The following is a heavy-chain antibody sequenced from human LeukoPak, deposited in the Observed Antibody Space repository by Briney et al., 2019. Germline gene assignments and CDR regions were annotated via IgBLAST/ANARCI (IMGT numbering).Heavy chain of an antibody. CDR3: AKGEDAMVYYFDY. D-gene: IGHD5-18*01. CDR1: GFTFSTFA. CDR2: IFPSGGEI. Sequence: PGGSLRLSCAASGFTFSTFAMIWVRQPPGKGLEWVSSIFPSGGEIHYADSVRGRFTISRDNSKSTLSLQMNSLRAEDTAIYYCAKGEDAMVYYFDYWGQGTLVTVSS. V-gene: IGHV3-23*01. J-gene: IGHJ4*02.